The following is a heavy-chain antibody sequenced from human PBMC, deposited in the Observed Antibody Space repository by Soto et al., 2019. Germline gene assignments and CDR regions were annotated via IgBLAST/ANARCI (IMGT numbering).Heavy chain of an antibody. V-gene: IGHV4-31*03. D-gene: IGHD2-15*01. J-gene: IGHJ5*02. CDR3: ARRVVVVVAAIPNGFAP. Sequence: SEKLSLTCTVSGGSISSERYYWSWLRHHPGKGLEWIGYIYYSGSTYYNPSLKRRVTISVDTSKNQFSLKLSSVTAADTAVYYGARRVVVVVAAIPNGFAPWSQGPPVTVSS. CDR2: IYYSGST. CDR1: GGSISSERYY.